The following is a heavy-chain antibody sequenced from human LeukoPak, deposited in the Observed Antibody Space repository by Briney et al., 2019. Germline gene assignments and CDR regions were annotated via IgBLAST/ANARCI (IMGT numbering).Heavy chain of an antibody. CDR2: IYYSGST. J-gene: IGHJ4*02. D-gene: IGHD1-26*01. CDR3: ARHQWELLGHYFDY. V-gene: IGHV4-39*01. CDR1: GGSISSSSYY. Sequence: SETLSLTCTVSGGSISSSSYYWGWIRQPPGKGLEWIGSIYYSGSTYYNPSLKSRVTISVDTSKNQFSLKLSSVTAADTAVYYCARHQWELLGHYFDYWGQGTLVTVSS.